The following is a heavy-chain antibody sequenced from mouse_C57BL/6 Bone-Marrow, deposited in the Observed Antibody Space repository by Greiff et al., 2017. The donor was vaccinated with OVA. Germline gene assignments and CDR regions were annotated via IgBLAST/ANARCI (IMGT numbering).Heavy chain of an antibody. Sequence: EVQLQQSGPELVKPGASVKISCKASGYSFTGYYMNWVKQSPEKSLEWIGEINPSTGGTTYNQKFKAKATLTVDKSSSTAYMQLKSLTSEDSAVYYCAREGIYYDYDYFDYWGQGTTLTVSS. V-gene: IGHV1-42*01. CDR2: INPSTGGT. D-gene: IGHD2-4*01. CDR3: AREGIYYDYDYFDY. J-gene: IGHJ2*01. CDR1: GYSFTGYY.